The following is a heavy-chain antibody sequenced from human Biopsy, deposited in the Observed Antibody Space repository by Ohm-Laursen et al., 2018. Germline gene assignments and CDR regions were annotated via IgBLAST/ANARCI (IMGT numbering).Heavy chain of an antibody. J-gene: IGHJ4*02. CDR1: GFTFTSYA. D-gene: IGHD2-8*01. V-gene: IGHV3-33*06. Sequence: SLRLSCAASGFTFTSYAMHWVRQAPGKGLEWVAAIWYDGSNENYADSVKGRFTISRDNSKNTLYLQMNSLGGEDTAVYYCAKCMTGGSNYYFHHCGQGTLVTVSS. CDR3: AKCMTGGSNYYFHH. CDR2: IWYDGSNE.